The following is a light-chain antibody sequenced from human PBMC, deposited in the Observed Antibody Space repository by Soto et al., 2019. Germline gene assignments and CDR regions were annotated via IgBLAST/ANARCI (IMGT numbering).Light chain of an antibody. CDR3: QQSYITPYT. CDR1: QTIDNY. Sequence: DIQMTQSPSSLSASIGDRVTITCRASQTIDNYLNWYQHKPGTAPKLLIYAASSLQSGVPSRFSGSGSGTDFTLTISSLHREDFVTYYCQQSYITPYTFGQGTKLEIK. J-gene: IGKJ2*01. V-gene: IGKV1-39*01. CDR2: AAS.